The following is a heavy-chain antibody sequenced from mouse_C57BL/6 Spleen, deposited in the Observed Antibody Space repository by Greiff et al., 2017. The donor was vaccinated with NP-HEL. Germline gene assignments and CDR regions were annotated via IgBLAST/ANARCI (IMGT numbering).Heavy chain of an antibody. V-gene: IGHV5-12*01. CDR2: ISNGGGST. Sequence: EVQGVESGGGLVQPGGSLKLSCAASGFTFSDYYMYWVRQTPEKRLEWVAYISNGGGSTYYPDTVKGRFTISRDNAKNTLYLQMSRLKSEDTAMYYCARHGYYGSSDYYAMDYWGQGTSVTVSS. CDR3: ARHGYYGSSDYYAMDY. D-gene: IGHD1-1*01. CDR1: GFTFSDYY. J-gene: IGHJ4*01.